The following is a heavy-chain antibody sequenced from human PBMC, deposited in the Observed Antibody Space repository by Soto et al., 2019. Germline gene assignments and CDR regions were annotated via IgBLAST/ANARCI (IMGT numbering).Heavy chain of an antibody. J-gene: IGHJ4*02. V-gene: IGHV4-59*01. CDR2: IYYTGSA. Sequence: SETLSLTCTVSGDSMSAYYWTWLRQPPGKGLEWIGFIYYTGSASYNPSLGSRVTLSLDTSKNQFSLILISLTAADTAVYYCARITRSPNSGYFDYWGQGALVTVSS. CDR1: GDSMSAYY. D-gene: IGHD7-27*01. CDR3: ARITRSPNSGYFDY.